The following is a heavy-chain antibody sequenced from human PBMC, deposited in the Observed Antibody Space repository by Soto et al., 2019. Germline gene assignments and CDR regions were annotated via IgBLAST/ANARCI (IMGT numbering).Heavy chain of an antibody. V-gene: IGHV3-30-3*01. D-gene: IGHD3-9*01. CDR3: ARDVSGFEYFDL. CDR1: GFPFSDYA. CDR2: ISFNGINT. J-gene: IGHJ4*02. Sequence: GGSLRLSCAASGFPFSDYAMHWVRQTPGRGPEWLALISFNGINTYYADSVKGRFTISRDNSKNTLYLQMSTLRAEDTAVCYCARDVSGFEYFDLWGQGTLVTVS.